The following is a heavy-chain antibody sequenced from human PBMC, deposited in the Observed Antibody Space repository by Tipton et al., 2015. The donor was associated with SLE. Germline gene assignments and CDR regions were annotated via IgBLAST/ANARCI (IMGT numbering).Heavy chain of an antibody. J-gene: IGHJ4*02. D-gene: IGHD6-19*01. Sequence: QVQLVQSGAELKKPGASVKVSCKASGYTFTNYGVSWVRQAPGQGLEWVAWISAYNGNTDYAQKLRGRVTMTTDTSTSTAYMELRSLRSEDTAVYYCAIAVAGTLFFDYWGQGALVTVSS. CDR1: GYTFTNYG. V-gene: IGHV1-18*01. CDR2: ISAYNGNT. CDR3: AIAVAGTLFFDY.